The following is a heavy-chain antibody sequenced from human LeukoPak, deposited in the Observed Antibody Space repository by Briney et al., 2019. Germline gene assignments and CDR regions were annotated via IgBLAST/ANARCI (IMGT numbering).Heavy chain of an antibody. J-gene: IGHJ4*02. CDR2: IRDDGTTK. V-gene: IGHV3-33*01. CDR1: GFTFRNFG. CDR3: GRAFCDSVSSAPLIGD. D-gene: IGHD6-6*01. Sequence: GGPLRLSCAACGFTFRNFGMLWVRQARGGGLEWVAAIRDDGTTKDNPVKVKGRTTIYRDNSRNTLYMQMNSLRAEDASVYYCGRAFCDSVSSAPLIGDWGQGGLVTVSS.